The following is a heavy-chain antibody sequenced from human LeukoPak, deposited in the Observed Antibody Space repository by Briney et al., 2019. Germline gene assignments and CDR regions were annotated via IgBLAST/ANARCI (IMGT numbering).Heavy chain of an antibody. CDR3: ARSRDVGPPNWFDP. V-gene: IGHV3-48*01. Sequence: GGSLRLSCAASGFTFSSYSMNWVRQAPGKGLEWLSHISSGGSVIYYADSVKGRFTISRDNAKNSLYLQMNSLRVEDTAVYYCARSRDVGPPNWFDPWGQGTLVTVSS. CDR1: GFTFSSYS. CDR2: ISSGGSVI. J-gene: IGHJ5*02. D-gene: IGHD5-24*01.